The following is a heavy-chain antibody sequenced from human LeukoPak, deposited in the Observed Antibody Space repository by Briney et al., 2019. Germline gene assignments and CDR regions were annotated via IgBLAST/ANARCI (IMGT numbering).Heavy chain of an antibody. J-gene: IGHJ5*02. CDR1: GGSISSYY. CDR2: IYYSGST. CDR3: ARVSGFWSGYPNWFDH. D-gene: IGHD3-3*01. Sequence: SETLSLTCTVSGGSISSYYWSWIRQPPGKGLEWIGYIYYSGSTNYNPSLKSRVTISVDTSKNQFSLKLSSVTAADTAVYYCARVSGFWSGYPNWFDHWGQGTLVTVSS. V-gene: IGHV4-59*01.